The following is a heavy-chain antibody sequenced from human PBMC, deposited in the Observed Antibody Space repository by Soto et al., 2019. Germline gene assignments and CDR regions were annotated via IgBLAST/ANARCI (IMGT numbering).Heavy chain of an antibody. CDR3: ARDRAGYYSHFVY. D-gene: IGHD3-22*01. Sequence: QVYLVQSGAEVKKPGSSVKVSCKALRGTFTNYAFSWVRQAPGQGLEWMGGIMPFFGSGNYAQKFQGRINITADESTSSVDLELTSLRSEDTAVYYCARDRAGYYSHFVYWGQGTLVTVSS. CDR2: IMPFFGSG. J-gene: IGHJ4*02. CDR1: RGTFTNYA. V-gene: IGHV1-69*01.